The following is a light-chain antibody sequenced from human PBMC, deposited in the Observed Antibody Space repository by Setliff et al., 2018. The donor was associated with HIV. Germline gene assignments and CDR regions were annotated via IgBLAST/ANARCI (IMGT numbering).Light chain of an antibody. CDR3: QVWDSSSDQYV. CDR1: NIGTKS. CDR2: DDS. Sequence: SYELTQPPSVSVAPGKTARITCGGDNIGTKSVHWYQQKPGQAPVVVVYDDSDRPSGIPERISGSNSGHTATLTINRVEVGDEADYYCQVWDSSSDQYVFGSGTKVTV. V-gene: IGLV3-21*03. J-gene: IGLJ1*01.